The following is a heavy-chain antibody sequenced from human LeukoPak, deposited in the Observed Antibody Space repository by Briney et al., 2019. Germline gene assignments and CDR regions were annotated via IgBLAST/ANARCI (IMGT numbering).Heavy chain of an antibody. D-gene: IGHD6-25*01. V-gene: IGHV3-64*01. CDR1: GFTFSSYA. CDR3: ARVGSAALDY. Sequence: GGSLRLSCAASGFTFSSYAMHWVRQAPGKGLEYVSAISSHGGSTYYANSVKGRFTISKDTSKTTLYLQMGSLRAEDMAVYYCARVGSAALDYWGQGTLVTVSS. J-gene: IGHJ4*02. CDR2: ISSHGGST.